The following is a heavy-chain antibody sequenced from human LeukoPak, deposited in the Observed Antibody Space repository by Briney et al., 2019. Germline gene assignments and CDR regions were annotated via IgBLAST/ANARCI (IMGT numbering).Heavy chain of an antibody. CDR2: ISGSGGST. D-gene: IGHD6-13*01. CDR1: GFTFSSYA. V-gene: IGHV3-23*01. Sequence: GGSLRLSCAASGFTFSSYAMSWVRQAPGKGLEWVSAISGSGGSTYYADSVKGRFTISRDNSKNTLYLQMNSLRAEDTAVYYCAKDRYSSSWYGSFDYWGQGTLVTVSS. J-gene: IGHJ4*02. CDR3: AKDRYSSSWYGSFDY.